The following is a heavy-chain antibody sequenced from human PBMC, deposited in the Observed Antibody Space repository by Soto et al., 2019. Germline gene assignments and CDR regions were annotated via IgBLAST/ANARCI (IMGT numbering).Heavy chain of an antibody. V-gene: IGHV3-23*01. D-gene: IGHD2-15*01. J-gene: IGHJ4*02. CDR2: LGGSGAGK. CDR1: GLTLSNHA. Sequence: EVQLLESGGGWLQPGGSLRLSCAASGLTLSNHAMSWFPQAPGKGLEWVSTLGGSGAGKYYADSVKGRFTISRDTSQNTLYLEMNSLRAGDTAVYYCAKGSGSGYGTPADSWGQGTLVTVSS. CDR3: AKGSGSGYGTPADS.